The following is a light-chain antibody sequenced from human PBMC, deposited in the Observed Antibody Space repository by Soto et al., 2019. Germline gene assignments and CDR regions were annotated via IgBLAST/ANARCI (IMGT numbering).Light chain of an antibody. CDR3: QQSYSTPRT. Sequence: DIQMTQSPSSLSASVGDRVSITCRASQTIITYLNWYQQKPGKAPKLLISAASNLQSGVPSRFSGIRSETEFTLTISSVQPEDFATYYCQQSYSTPRTFGQGTKLEIK. CDR1: QTIITY. J-gene: IGKJ2*01. V-gene: IGKV1-39*01. CDR2: AAS.